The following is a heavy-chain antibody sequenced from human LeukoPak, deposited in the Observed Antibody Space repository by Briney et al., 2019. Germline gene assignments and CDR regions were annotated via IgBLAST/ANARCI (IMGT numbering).Heavy chain of an antibody. CDR3: ARQEARNYYYEGLDY. J-gene: IGHJ4*02. CDR2: IRYDENNK. Sequence: GGSLRLSCAASGFSFDSSGMHWVRQAPGKGLEWVAFIRYDENNKFYADSVKGRFTISRDSSKNTLSLQMNSLRPDDTAIYFCARQEARNYYYEGLDYWGQGNLVTVSS. D-gene: IGHD3-22*01. CDR1: GFSFDSSG. V-gene: IGHV3-30*02.